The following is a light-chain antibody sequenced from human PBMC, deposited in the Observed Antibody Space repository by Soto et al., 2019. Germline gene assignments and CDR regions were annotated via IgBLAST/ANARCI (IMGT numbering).Light chain of an antibody. Sequence: QSALTQPRSVSGSPGQSVTISCTGTSSDVGGYNYVSWYQQHPGKAPKLVIYDVSKWPSGVPDRFSGSKSGNTASLTLSGLQAEDEAEYYCCSYAGNSLWGFGGGTKLTVL. J-gene: IGLJ3*02. CDR3: CSYAGNSLWG. V-gene: IGLV2-11*01. CDR1: SSDVGGYNY. CDR2: DVS.